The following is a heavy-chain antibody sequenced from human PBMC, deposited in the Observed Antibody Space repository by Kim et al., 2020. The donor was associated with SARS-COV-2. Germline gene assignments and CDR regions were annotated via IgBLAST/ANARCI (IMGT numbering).Heavy chain of an antibody. CDR3: ARGGSSGWYWFDP. Sequence: SNPALKSTVTISVDTSENQFSLTLSSVTAADTAVYYCARGGSSGWYWFDPWGQGTLVTVSS. V-gene: IGHV4-31*01. J-gene: IGHJ5*02. D-gene: IGHD6-19*01.